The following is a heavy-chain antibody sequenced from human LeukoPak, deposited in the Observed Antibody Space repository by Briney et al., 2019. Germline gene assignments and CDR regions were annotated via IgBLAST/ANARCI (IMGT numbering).Heavy chain of an antibody. V-gene: IGHV4-34*01. CDR2: INHSGST. CDR1: GGSFSGYY. Sequence: SETLSLTCAVYGGSFSGYYWSWIRQPPGKGLEWIGEINHSGSTNYNPSLKSRVTISVDTSKNQFSLKLSSVTAADTAVYYCARRPIAAAPLDYWGQGTLVTVSS. D-gene: IGHD6-13*01. J-gene: IGHJ4*02. CDR3: ARRPIAAAPLDY.